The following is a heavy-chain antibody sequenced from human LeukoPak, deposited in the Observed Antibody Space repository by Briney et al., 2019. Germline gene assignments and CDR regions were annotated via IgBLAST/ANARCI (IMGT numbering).Heavy chain of an antibody. CDR2: IYYSGST. V-gene: IGHV4-59*01. CDR1: GGSFSGYY. D-gene: IGHD2-2*01. J-gene: IGHJ6*02. Sequence: SETLSLTCTVYGGSFSGYYWSCIRQPPGKGLEWIGYIYYSGSTNYNPSLKSRVTISVDTSKNQFSLKLSSVTAADTAVYYCARSVPAAGYGMDVWGQGTTVTVSS. CDR3: ARSVPAAGYGMDV.